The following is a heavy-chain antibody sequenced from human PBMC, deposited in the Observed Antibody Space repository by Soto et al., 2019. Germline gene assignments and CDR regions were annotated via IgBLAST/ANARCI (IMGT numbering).Heavy chain of an antibody. CDR3: ARHDWARFYGMDV. Sequence: WVRQAPGEGLEWIGSAYYSGSTYYNPSLKSRVTIFVDTSKSQFSLMLDSVTAADTAVYYCARHDWARFYGMDVWGQGTTVTVSS. CDR2: AYYSGST. J-gene: IGHJ6*02. D-gene: IGHD2-21*01. V-gene: IGHV4-39*01.